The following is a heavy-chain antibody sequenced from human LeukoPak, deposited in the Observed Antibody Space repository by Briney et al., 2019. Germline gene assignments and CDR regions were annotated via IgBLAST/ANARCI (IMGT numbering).Heavy chain of an antibody. D-gene: IGHD2-8*01. V-gene: IGHV3-23*01. J-gene: IGHJ4*02. CDR1: GFTFSSYA. CDR2: ISGSGGST. CDR3: ARGGDHRGSYMVFDY. Sequence: SGGSLRLSCAASGFTFSSYAMSWVRQAPGKGLEWVSAISGSGGSTFYADSVKGRFTISRDTSKNTVSMEMNSLRAEDTAVYFCARGGDHRGSYMVFDYWGQGTLVTVPS.